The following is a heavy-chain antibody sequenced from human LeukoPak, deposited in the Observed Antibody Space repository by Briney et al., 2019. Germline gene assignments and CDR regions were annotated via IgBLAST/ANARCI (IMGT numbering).Heavy chain of an antibody. CDR1: GGSITSYY. D-gene: IGHD2-21*02. CDR2: MYYSGTT. CDR3: ARLPMAVTPHVDY. V-gene: IGHV4-59*01. J-gene: IGHJ4*02. Sequence: SETLSLTCTVSGGSITSYYRSWIRQSPGKGLDWIGFMYYSGTTNYNPSLKSRVTISLGMSKNQFSLKLSSVTAADTAVYYCARLPMAVTPHVDYWGQGTLVTVSS.